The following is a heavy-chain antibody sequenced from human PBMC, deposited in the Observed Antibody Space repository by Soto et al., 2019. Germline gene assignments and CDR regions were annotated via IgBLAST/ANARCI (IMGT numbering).Heavy chain of an antibody. CDR2: IWYDGSNK. J-gene: IGHJ6*02. D-gene: IGHD6-6*01. V-gene: IGHV3-33*01. Sequence: GGSLRLSCAASGFTFSSYGMHWVRQAPGKGLEWVAVIWYDGSNKYYADSVKGRFTISRDNSKNTLYLQMNSLRAEDTAVYYCARDQVAARPRYYYYGMDVRGQGTTVTVSS. CDR1: GFTFSSYG. CDR3: ARDQVAARPRYYYYGMDV.